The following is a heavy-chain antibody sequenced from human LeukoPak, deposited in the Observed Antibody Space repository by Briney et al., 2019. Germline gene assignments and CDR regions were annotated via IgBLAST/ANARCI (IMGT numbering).Heavy chain of an antibody. D-gene: IGHD5-18*01. Sequence: SETLSLTCTVSGGSISSYYWSWIRQPPGKGLEWIGYIYYSGSPNYNPSLKSRATILVDTSKNQLSLKMSTVYVADTAVYYCARALGGYGYGHRPNWFDPWGQGTLVTVAS. CDR2: IYYSGSP. J-gene: IGHJ5*02. CDR3: ARALGGYGYGHRPNWFDP. CDR1: GGSISSYY. V-gene: IGHV4-59*01.